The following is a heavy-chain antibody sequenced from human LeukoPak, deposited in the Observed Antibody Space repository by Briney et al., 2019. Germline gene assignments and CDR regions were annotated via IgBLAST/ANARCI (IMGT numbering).Heavy chain of an antibody. CDR1: GFTFNNAW. Sequence: GGSLRLSCAASGFTFNNAWMTWFRQAPGKGLEWVGRIKSKTDGGTTDYAAPVKGRFTISKDDAKNTLYLQMNSLKTEDTAVYYCTSDRYGGHDRHFDSWGQGTLVSVSS. D-gene: IGHD5-12*01. CDR2: IKSKTDGGTT. J-gene: IGHJ4*02. CDR3: TSDRYGGHDRHFDS. V-gene: IGHV3-15*01.